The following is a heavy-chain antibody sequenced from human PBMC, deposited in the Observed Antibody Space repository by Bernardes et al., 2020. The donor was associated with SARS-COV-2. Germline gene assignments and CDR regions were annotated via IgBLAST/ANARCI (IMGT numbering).Heavy chain of an antibody. Sequence: GGSLRLSCAASGFTFDDYGMSWVRQAPGKGLEWVSGINWNGGSTGYADSVKGRFTISRDNAKNSLYLQMNSLRAEDTALYYCARDGSLLCSSTSCYTGLAYHDAFDIWGQGTMVTVSS. CDR2: INWNGGST. V-gene: IGHV3-20*04. J-gene: IGHJ3*02. CDR1: GFTFDDYG. CDR3: ARDGSLLCSSTSCYTGLAYHDAFDI. D-gene: IGHD2-2*02.